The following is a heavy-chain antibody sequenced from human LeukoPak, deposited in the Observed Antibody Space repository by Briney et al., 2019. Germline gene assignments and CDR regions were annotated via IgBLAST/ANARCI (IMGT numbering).Heavy chain of an antibody. CDR2: INTDGSST. D-gene: IGHD6-13*01. J-gene: IGHJ4*02. CDR1: GFTFSNYW. V-gene: IGHV3-74*01. Sequence: PGGSLRLSCAASGFTFSNYWMHWVRQAPGKGLVWVSRINTDGSSTSYADSVKGRFTISRDNSKNTLYLQMNSLRADDTAMYYCARGSYSSSWKTFDYWGQGTLVTVSS. CDR3: ARGSYSSSWKTFDY.